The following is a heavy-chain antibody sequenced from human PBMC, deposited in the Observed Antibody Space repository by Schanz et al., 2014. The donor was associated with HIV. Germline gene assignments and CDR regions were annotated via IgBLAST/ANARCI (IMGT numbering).Heavy chain of an antibody. CDR3: VRNRVYSFWSGYEPFDT. D-gene: IGHD3-3*01. CDR2: IKYNGHTK. CDR1: GFTFSDSW. V-gene: IGHV3-74*01. J-gene: IGHJ4*02. Sequence: EVQLVESGGGFVRPGGSLTLSCVASGFTFSDSWMHWVRQVPGKGPVWVARIKYNGHTKEYAASVKGRFTISRDNAKNSVYLQMTNLRGDDTALYCCVRNRVYSFWSGYEPFDTWGQGTLVTVSS.